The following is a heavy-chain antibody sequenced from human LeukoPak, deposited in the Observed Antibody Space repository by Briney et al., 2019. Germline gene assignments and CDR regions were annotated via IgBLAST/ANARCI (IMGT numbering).Heavy chain of an antibody. D-gene: IGHD2-2*01. J-gene: IGHJ4*02. Sequence: GASVKVSCKSSGYTFTAYYMRWVRQAPGQGLEWMGWINPNSGGTNYAQKFQGRVTMTRDTSISTAYMELSRLSSDDTAVYYCARGVDTPQGMPYFDYWGQGTLVTVSS. CDR1: GYTFTAYY. CDR3: ARGVDTPQGMPYFDY. CDR2: INPNSGGT. V-gene: IGHV1-2*02.